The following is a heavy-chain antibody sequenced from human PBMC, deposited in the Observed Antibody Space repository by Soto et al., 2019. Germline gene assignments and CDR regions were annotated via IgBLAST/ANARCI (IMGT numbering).Heavy chain of an antibody. CDR3: ARTAAAGKNYYGVDV. CDR2: IYPGDSDT. V-gene: IGHV5-51*01. CDR1: GYSFTSYW. Sequence: GESHNNSGKGSGYSFTSYWIAWVRHTPEKGLEWMGIIYPGDSDTRYSPSFQGQVTISADKSISTAYLQWSSLKASDTAMYYCARTAAAGKNYYGVDVWGQGTTVTVSS. J-gene: IGHJ6*02. D-gene: IGHD6-13*01.